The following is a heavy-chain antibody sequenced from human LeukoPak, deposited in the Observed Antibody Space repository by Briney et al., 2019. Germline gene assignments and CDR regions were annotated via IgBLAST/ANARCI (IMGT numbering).Heavy chain of an antibody. CDR2: IYTSGST. J-gene: IGHJ4*02. CDR3: ARDLAYYYDSSGYYYPL. D-gene: IGHD3-22*01. CDR1: GGSISSYY. Sequence: SETLSLTCTVSGGSISSYYWSWIRQPAGKGLEWIGRIYTSGSTNYNPSLKSRVTMSVDTSKNQFSLKLSSVTAADTAVYYCARDLAYYYDSSGYYYPLWGQGTLVTVSS. V-gene: IGHV4-4*07.